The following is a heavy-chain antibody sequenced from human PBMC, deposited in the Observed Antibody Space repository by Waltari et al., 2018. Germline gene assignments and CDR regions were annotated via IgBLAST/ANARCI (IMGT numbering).Heavy chain of an antibody. CDR1: GGSVSSGSYY. Sequence: QVQLQESGPGLVKPSETLSLTCTVSGGSVSSGSYYWSWIRQPPGKGLEWIGYIYYSGSTNYNPSLKRRVTISVDTSKNQFYLKLSSVTAADTAVYYCAREITMIVNGVHAFDIWGQGTMVTVSS. V-gene: IGHV4-61*01. D-gene: IGHD3-22*01. CDR2: IYYSGST. CDR3: AREITMIVNGVHAFDI. J-gene: IGHJ3*02.